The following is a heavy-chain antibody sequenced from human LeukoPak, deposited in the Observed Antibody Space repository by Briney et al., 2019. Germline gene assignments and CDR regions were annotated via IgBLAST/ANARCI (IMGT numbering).Heavy chain of an antibody. Sequence: SETLSLTCAVYGGSFSGYYWSWLRQPPGKGLEWIGEINHSGSTNYNPSLKSRVTISVDTSKNQFSLKLSSVTAADTAVYYCARDTRWVIGYYYYGMDVWGQGTTVTVSS. CDR3: ARDTRWVIGYYYYGMDV. J-gene: IGHJ6*02. D-gene: IGHD3-16*02. CDR1: GGSFSGYY. CDR2: INHSGST. V-gene: IGHV4-34*01.